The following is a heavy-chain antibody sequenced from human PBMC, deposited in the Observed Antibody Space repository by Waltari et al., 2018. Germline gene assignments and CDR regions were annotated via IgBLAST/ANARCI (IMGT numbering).Heavy chain of an antibody. J-gene: IGHJ4*02. D-gene: IGHD6-6*01. CDR3: ASRYSSSIGVGY. Sequence: EVQLVESGGGLVKPGGSLRLSCAASGFTFSSYRMNWVRQAPGKGLEWVSSISSSSSYIYYADSVKGRFTISRDNAKNSLYLQMNSLRAEDTAVYYCASRYSSSIGVGYWGQGTLVTVSS. CDR1: GFTFSSYR. CDR2: ISSSSSYI. V-gene: IGHV3-21*01.